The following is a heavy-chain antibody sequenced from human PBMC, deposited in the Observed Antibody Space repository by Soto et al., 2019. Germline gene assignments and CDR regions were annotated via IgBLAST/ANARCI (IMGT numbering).Heavy chain of an antibody. D-gene: IGHD1-7*01. CDR1: GFTFSSYS. CDR3: AKGNSWSPALALDI. J-gene: IGHJ3*02. Sequence: GGSLRLSCAASGFTFSSYSMNWVRQAPGKGLEWVSAISGSGGSTYYADSVKGRFTISRDSSKNKLYLQMNSLRAEDTAVYYCAKGNSWSPALALDIWGQGTMVTVSS. CDR2: ISGSGGST. V-gene: IGHV3-23*01.